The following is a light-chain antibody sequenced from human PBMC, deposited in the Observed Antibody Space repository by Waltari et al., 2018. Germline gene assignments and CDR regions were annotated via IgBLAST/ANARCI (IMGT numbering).Light chain of an antibody. CDR2: EVN. V-gene: IGLV2-8*01. CDR1: SGDVGAYDF. J-gene: IGLJ1*01. CDR3: SSYAGSNNFV. Sequence: QSALTQPPSASGSPGQSVTISCTGTSGDVGAYDFVSWYQQNPGKAPKLIISEVNKRPSGVPDRFSGSKSGNTASLTVSGLQADDEADYYCSSYAGSNNFVFGPGTEVTVL.